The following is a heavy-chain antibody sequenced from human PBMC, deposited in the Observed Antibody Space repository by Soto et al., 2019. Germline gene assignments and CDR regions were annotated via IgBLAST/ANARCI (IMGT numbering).Heavy chain of an antibody. CDR3: ARRGIAVADEVDY. D-gene: IGHD6-19*01. Sequence: GESLKISCKGSGCSFTSYWIGWVRQMPGKGLEWMGIIYPGDSDTRYSPSFQGQVTISADKSISTAYLQWSSLKASDTAMYYCARRGIAVADEVDYWGQGTLVTAPQ. CDR2: IYPGDSDT. J-gene: IGHJ4*02. CDR1: GCSFTSYW. V-gene: IGHV5-51*01.